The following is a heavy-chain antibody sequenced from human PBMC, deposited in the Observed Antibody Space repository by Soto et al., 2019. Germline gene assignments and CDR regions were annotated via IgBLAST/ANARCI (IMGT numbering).Heavy chain of an antibody. V-gene: IGHV1-8*01. Sequence: GASVKVSCKASGYTFTSYDINWVRQATGQGLEWMGWMNPNSGNTGYAQKFQGRVTMTRNTSISTAYMELSSLRSEDTAVYYCARRRIQLWLRGRYYFDYWGQGTLVTVSS. D-gene: IGHD5-18*01. CDR1: GYTFTSYD. J-gene: IGHJ4*01. CDR2: MNPNSGNT. CDR3: ARRRIQLWLRGRYYFDY.